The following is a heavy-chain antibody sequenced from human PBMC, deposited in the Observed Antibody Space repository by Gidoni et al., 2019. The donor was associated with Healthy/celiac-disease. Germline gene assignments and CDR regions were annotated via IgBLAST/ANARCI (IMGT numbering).Heavy chain of an antibody. CDR1: GGTFSSYT. V-gene: IGHV1-69*08. CDR3: ARDRRNITMVPKYYFDY. CDR2: IIPILGIA. J-gene: IGHJ4*02. D-gene: IGHD3-10*01. Sequence: QVQLVQSGAEVKKPGSSVKVSCKASGGTFSSYTISWVRQAPGQGLEWMGRIIPILGIANYAQKFQGRVTITADKSTSTAYMELSSLRSEDTAVYYCARDRRNITMVPKYYFDYWGQGTLVTVSS.